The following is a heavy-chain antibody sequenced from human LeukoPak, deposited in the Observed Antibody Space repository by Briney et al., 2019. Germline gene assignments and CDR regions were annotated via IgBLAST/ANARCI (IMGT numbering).Heavy chain of an antibody. CDR2: INHSGST. CDR1: GGSFSGYY. D-gene: IGHD3-10*01. CDR3: ARGWSYYGSGSSDY. V-gene: IGHV4-34*01. Sequence: KSSETLSLTCAVYGGSFSGYYWSWIRQPPGKGLEWIGEINHSGSTNYNPSLKSRVTISVDTSKNQFSLKLSSVTAADTAVYYCARGWSYYGSGSSDYWGQGTLVTVSS. J-gene: IGHJ4*02.